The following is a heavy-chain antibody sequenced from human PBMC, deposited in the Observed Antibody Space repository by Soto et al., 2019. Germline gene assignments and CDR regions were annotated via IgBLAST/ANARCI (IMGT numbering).Heavy chain of an antibody. CDR1: GYTFTSYD. CDR3: ARGRLREGRNNWCVP. Sequence: QVQLVQSGAEVKKPGASVKVSCKASGYTFTSYDINWVRQATGQGLEWMGWMNPNSGNTGYAQKFQGRVTMTRNTSIRTAYMGLGRLRPENMAMDYCARGRLREGRNNWCVPWGQGTLVTVSS. J-gene: IGHJ5*02. D-gene: IGHD6-19*01. V-gene: IGHV1-8*01. CDR2: MNPNSGNT.